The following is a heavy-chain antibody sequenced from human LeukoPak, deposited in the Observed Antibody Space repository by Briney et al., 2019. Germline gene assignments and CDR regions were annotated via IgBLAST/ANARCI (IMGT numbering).Heavy chain of an antibody. CDR3: AMNRGLTMFDY. D-gene: IGHD3/OR15-3a*01. J-gene: IGHJ4*02. Sequence: PSETLSLTCIVSGGYISSSSYYWGWIRQPPGKGLEWIGCITDDGSTSYNPSLKSRVTISVDTTKNQFSLKLSSVTAADTAVYYCAMNRGLTMFDYWGQGTLVTVSS. CDR2: ITDDGST. CDR1: GGYISSSSYY. V-gene: IGHV4-39*01.